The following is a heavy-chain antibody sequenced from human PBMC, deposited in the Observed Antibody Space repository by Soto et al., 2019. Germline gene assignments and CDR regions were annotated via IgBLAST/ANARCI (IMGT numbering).Heavy chain of an antibody. Sequence: ASVKVSCKVFGYTFSTYGLSWVRQAPGQGLEWMGWVSPYNGNTYYAPGLQGRVTMTTDTSTNTAYMSLRSLRSDDTAIYYCVRGGILEANRPYYYYGLDVWGQGTPVTV. CDR2: VSPYNGNT. V-gene: IGHV1-18*01. CDR1: GYTFSTYG. D-gene: IGHD1-1*01. J-gene: IGHJ6*02. CDR3: VRGGILEANRPYYYYGLDV.